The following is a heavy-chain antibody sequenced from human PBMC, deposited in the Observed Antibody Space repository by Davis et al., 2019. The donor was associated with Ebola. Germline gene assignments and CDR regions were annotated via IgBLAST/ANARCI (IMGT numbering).Heavy chain of an antibody. D-gene: IGHD3-16*01. Sequence: MPSETLSLTCAVSGGSFSGYYWSWIRQPPGKGLEWIGDINHSGSTNYNPSLKSRVTISVDTSKNQFSLKLSSVTAADTAVYYCARLLGSTASKYYYGMDVWGQGTTVTVSS. CDR1: GGSFSGYY. CDR3: ARLLGSTASKYYYGMDV. J-gene: IGHJ6*02. CDR2: INHSGST. V-gene: IGHV4-34*01.